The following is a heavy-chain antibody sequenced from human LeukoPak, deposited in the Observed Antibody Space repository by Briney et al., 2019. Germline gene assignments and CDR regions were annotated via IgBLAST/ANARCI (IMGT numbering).Heavy chain of an antibody. Sequence: SETLSLTCTVSGGSISSGDYCWSWIRQPPGKGLEWIGYIYYSGSTYYNPSLKSRVTISVDTSKNQFSLKLSSVTAADTAVYYCARDPVYYDSSGRFDYWGQGTLVTVSS. CDR2: IYYSGST. CDR3: ARDPVYYDSSGRFDY. D-gene: IGHD3-22*01. V-gene: IGHV4-30-4*01. CDR1: GGSISSGDYC. J-gene: IGHJ4*02.